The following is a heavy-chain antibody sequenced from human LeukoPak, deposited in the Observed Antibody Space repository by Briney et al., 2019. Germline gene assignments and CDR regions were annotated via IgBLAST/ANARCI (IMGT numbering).Heavy chain of an antibody. J-gene: IGHJ6*03. D-gene: IGHD3-3*01. CDR1: GYTFTGYY. Sequence: ASVKVSCKASGYTFTGYYMHWVRQATGQGLEWMGWMNPNSGNTGYAQKFQGRVTITRNTSISTAYMELSSLRSEDTAVYYCARASADDFWSGYSYYYYYMDVWGKGTTVTVSS. CDR2: MNPNSGNT. CDR3: ARASADDFWSGYSYYYYYMDV. V-gene: IGHV1-8*03.